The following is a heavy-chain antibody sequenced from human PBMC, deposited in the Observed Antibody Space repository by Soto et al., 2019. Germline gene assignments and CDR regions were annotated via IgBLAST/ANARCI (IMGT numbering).Heavy chain of an antibody. Sequence: SRVRKKPRKGPEWASTVTADGGTYYADSVKGRFAMSRDTSENTLYLQMNSLGAEDTAAYYCAPHVSCSGGSCQYDAFAIRGQGTMVTVSS. J-gene: IGHJ3*02. D-gene: IGHD2-15*01. CDR3: APHVSCSGGSCQYDAFAI. V-gene: IGHV3-23*01. CDR2: VTADGGT.